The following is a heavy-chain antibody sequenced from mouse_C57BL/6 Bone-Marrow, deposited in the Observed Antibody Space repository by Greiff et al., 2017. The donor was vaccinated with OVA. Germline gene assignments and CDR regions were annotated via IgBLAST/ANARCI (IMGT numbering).Heavy chain of an antibody. V-gene: IGHV1-22*01. CDR3: ARRSRDGYYSWFAY. Sequence: EVQLQQSGPELVKPGASVKMSCKASGYTFTDYNMHWVKQSHGQSLEWIGYINPNNGGTSYNQKFKGKATLTVNKSSSTAYMELRSLTSEDSAVYYCARRSRDGYYSWFAYWGQGTLVTVSA. CDR1: GYTFTDYN. J-gene: IGHJ3*01. D-gene: IGHD2-3*01. CDR2: INPNNGGT.